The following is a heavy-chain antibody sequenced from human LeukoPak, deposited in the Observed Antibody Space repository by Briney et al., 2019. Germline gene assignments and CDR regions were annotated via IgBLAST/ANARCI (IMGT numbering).Heavy chain of an antibody. CDR2: IWRDGSNI. J-gene: IGHJ4*02. CDR1: GFTFSNYG. D-gene: IGHD1-26*01. V-gene: IGHV3-33*01. CDR3: ARDLAKGGYFDY. Sequence: GGSLRLSCAASGFTFSNYGMHWVRQAPGKGLEWVAVIWRDGSNIYYADSVKGRFTISRDNSKNKLYLQMNSLRAEDTAVYYCARDLAKGGYFDYWGQGTLVTVSS.